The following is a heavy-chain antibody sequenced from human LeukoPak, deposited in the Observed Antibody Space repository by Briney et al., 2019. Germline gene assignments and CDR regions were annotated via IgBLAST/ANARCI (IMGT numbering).Heavy chain of an antibody. D-gene: IGHD3-9*01. Sequence: ASVKVSCKASGYTFTSYYMHWVRQAPGQGLEWMGWISAYNGNTNYAQKLQGRVTMTTDTSTSTAYMELRSLRSDDTAVYYCARDSVGQYYDILTGYYLAYYYFDYWGQGTLVTVSS. V-gene: IGHV1-18*04. J-gene: IGHJ4*02. CDR3: ARDSVGQYYDILTGYYLAYYYFDY. CDR2: ISAYNGNT. CDR1: GYTFTSYY.